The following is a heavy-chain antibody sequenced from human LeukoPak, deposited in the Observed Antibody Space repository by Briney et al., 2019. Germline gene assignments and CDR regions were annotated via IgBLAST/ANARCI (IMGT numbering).Heavy chain of an antibody. D-gene: IGHD2-15*01. V-gene: IGHV1-8*01. Sequence: GASVKVSCKTSGYPFTTWEINWVRQAAGQGLEWMGWVHPDSGNTAYAQKFQDRVTMTRDTSTSTVYMELSSLKSEDTAVYYCTREDVVLVDAVRYYYYGMDVWGQGTTVTVSS. CDR1: GYPFTTWE. CDR3: TREDVVLVDAVRYYYYGMDV. J-gene: IGHJ6*02. CDR2: VHPDSGNT.